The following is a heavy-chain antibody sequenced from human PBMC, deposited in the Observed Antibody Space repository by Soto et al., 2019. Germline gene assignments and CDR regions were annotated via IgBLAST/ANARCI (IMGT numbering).Heavy chain of an antibody. V-gene: IGHV5-51*01. CDR3: ARRLSTGWFFDF. J-gene: IGHJ4*02. CDR2: IYPGDSDT. CDR1: GYSFTSYW. D-gene: IGHD6-19*01. Sequence: GESLKISCKGSGYSFTSYWIGWVRQMPGKGLEWMGIIYPGDSDTRYSPSFQGQVACSADKSISTAYLQWSGLKASDTAIYYCARRLSTGWFFDFWGQGTLVAVSS.